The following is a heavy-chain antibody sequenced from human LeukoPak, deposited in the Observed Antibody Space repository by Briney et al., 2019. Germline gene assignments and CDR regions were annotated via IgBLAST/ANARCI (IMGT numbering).Heavy chain of an antibody. CDR2: INHSGST. Sequence: SETLSLTCAVYGGSFSGYYWSWIRQPPGKGLEWIGEINHSGSTNYNPSLKSRVTISVDTSKNQFSLKLSSVTAADTAVYYCARGGYYDSSGYCWLDPWGQGTLVTVSS. V-gene: IGHV4-34*01. J-gene: IGHJ5*02. CDR3: ARGGYYDSSGYCWLDP. D-gene: IGHD3-22*01. CDR1: GGSFSGYY.